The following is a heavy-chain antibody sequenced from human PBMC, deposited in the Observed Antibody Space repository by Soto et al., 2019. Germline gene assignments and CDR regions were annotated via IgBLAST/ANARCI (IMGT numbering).Heavy chain of an antibody. J-gene: IGHJ4*02. Sequence: GWSLRLSCAASGFTFSDHYMDWVRQAPGKGLEWVGRIRNKANSYSTEYAASVKGRFTISRDESGNSLYLQMNSLKAEDTAVYFCASSWGDYRSLDYWGQGTLVTVSS. CDR3: ASSWGDYRSLDY. CDR2: IRNKANSYST. CDR1: GFTFSDHY. D-gene: IGHD4-17*01. V-gene: IGHV3-72*01.